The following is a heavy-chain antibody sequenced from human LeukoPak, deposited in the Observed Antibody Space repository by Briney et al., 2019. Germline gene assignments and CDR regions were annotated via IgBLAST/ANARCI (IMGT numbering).Heavy chain of an antibody. CDR2: MNPNSGNT. J-gene: IGHJ4*02. CDR1: GYILTSYD. V-gene: IGHV1-8*03. CDR3: ARAGVYSGYDYFDY. Sequence: GASVKVSCKASGYILTSYDINWVRQATGQGLEWMGWMNPNSGNTGYAQKFQGRVTITRNTAISTAYMELSSLRSEDTAVYYCARAGVYSGYDYFDYWGQGTLVTVSS. D-gene: IGHD5-12*01.